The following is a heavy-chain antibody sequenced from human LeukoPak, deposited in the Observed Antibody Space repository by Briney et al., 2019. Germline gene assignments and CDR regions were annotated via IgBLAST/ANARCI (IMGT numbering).Heavy chain of an antibody. D-gene: IGHD3-3*01. CDR3: AREGGFYRPLDY. Sequence: SGTLSLTCVVSGAXVINTNCWTWVRQPPGKGLEWIGEVHLDGRTNYNPSLESRLTMSVDVSENQVSLKLTSVTAADTAVYYCAREGGFYRPLDYSGQGTLVTVSS. CDR2: VHLDGRT. V-gene: IGHV4-4*02. CDR1: GAXVINTNC. J-gene: IGHJ4*02.